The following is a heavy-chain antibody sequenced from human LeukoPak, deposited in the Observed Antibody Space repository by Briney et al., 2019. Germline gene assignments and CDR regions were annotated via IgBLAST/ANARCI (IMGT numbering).Heavy chain of an antibody. CDR1: GFNFSTYT. CDR2: ISSRSNYI. D-gene: IGHD3-10*01. V-gene: IGHV3-21*01. CDR3: ARDAYYSGSGIYSK. J-gene: IGHJ4*02. Sequence: GGSLRLSCEVSGFNFSTYTMNWVRQSPRKGLEWVASISSRSNYIYYAESLKGRLTISRDNAKNSLYLQMDSLRAEDTAVYYCARDAYYSGSGIYSKWGQGTLVTVSS.